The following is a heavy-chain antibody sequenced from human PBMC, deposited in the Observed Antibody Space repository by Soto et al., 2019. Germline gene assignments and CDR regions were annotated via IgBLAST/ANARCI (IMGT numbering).Heavy chain of an antibody. D-gene: IGHD3-22*01. CDR1: GFSFSSYH. CDR2: ISSDGSIK. CDR3: AGEKMEVVTSGALLDY. V-gene: IGHV3-30-3*01. J-gene: IGHJ4*02. Sequence: GGSLRLSCAASGFSFSSYHMHWVRQTPDKGLEWVAVISSDGSIKYYADSMKGRFTISRDNSGSSLYLQMNSLRLEDTAVYYCAGEKMEVVTSGALLDYWGQGTLVTVS.